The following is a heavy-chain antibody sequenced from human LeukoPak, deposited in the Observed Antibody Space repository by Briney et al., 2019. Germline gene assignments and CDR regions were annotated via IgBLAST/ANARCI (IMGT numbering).Heavy chain of an antibody. D-gene: IGHD2-2*02. V-gene: IGHV1-69*05. CDR1: GGTFSSYA. CDR3: ARGPDPYCSSTSCYIPHFDY. Sequence: ASVKVSCKASGGTFSSYAISWVRQAPGQGLEWMGGITPIFGTANYAQKFQGRVTITTDESTSTAYMELSSLRSEDTAVYYCARGPDPYCSSTSCYIPHFDYWGQGTLVTVSS. J-gene: IGHJ4*02. CDR2: ITPIFGTA.